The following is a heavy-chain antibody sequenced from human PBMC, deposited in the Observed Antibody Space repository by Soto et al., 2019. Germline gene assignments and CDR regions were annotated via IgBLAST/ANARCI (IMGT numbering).Heavy chain of an antibody. V-gene: IGHV3-33*01. D-gene: IGHD4-17*01. CDR2: IWYDGSNK. CDR1: GFTFSSYG. Sequence: GGSLRLSCAASGFTFSSYGMHWVRQAPGKGLEWVAVIWYDGSNKYYADSVKGRFTISRDNSKNTLYLQMNSLRAEDTAVYYCARGSGDYEVCDYWGQGTLVTVSS. CDR3: ARGSGDYEVCDY. J-gene: IGHJ4*02.